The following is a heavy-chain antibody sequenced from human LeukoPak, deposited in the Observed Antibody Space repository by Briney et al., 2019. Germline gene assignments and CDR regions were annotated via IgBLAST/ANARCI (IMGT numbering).Heavy chain of an antibody. CDR2: INSSGTYK. CDR1: GYTFSNYS. J-gene: IGHJ4*02. V-gene: IGHV3-21*01. D-gene: IGHD6-19*01. CDR3: ARASVWYFLEY. Sequence: GGSLRLSCAASGYTFSNYSMNWVRQAPGQGLEWVSSINSSGTYKYYAVSVKCRFTISRDNDKYSLYLQMNSLRAEDSAVYYCARASVWYFLEYWGQGTLVTVSS.